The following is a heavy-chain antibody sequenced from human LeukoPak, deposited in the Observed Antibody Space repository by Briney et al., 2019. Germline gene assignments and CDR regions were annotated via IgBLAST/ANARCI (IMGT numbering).Heavy chain of an antibody. D-gene: IGHD1-1*01. CDR2: INPNSGGT. Sequence: ASVKVSCKASGYTFTGYYMHWVRQAPGQGLEWMGRINPNSGGTNYAQKFQGRVTTTRDTSISTAYMELSRLRSDDTAVYYCARASTTGTTLGWFDPWGQGTLVTVSS. V-gene: IGHV1-2*06. CDR3: ARASTTGTTLGWFDP. J-gene: IGHJ5*02. CDR1: GYTFTGYY.